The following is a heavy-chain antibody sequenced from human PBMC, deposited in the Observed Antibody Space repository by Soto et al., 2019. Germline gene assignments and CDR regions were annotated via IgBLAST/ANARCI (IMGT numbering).Heavy chain of an antibody. CDR3: AREPMITFGGVIVS. CDR1: GGSVSSGSYY. Sequence: KPSETLSLTCTVSGGSVSSGSYYWSWIRQPPGKGLEWIGYIYYSGSTNYNPSLKSRVTISVDTSKNQFSLKLSSVTAADTAVYYCAREPMITFGGVIVSWGQGPLVTVSS. V-gene: IGHV4-61*01. D-gene: IGHD3-16*02. CDR2: IYYSGST. J-gene: IGHJ4*02.